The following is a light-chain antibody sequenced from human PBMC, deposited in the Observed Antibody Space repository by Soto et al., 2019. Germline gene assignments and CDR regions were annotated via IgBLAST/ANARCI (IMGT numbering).Light chain of an antibody. Sequence: ESVLTQSPGTLSLSPGERATLSCRASQSVSSSYLAWYQQKPGQAPRLLIYGASSRATGIPDRFSGSGSRTDFTLSISSLEPEDFAVYYCQRYGSSPWTFGQGTKVEL. CDR2: GAS. CDR1: QSVSSSY. CDR3: QRYGSSPWT. J-gene: IGKJ1*01. V-gene: IGKV3-20*01.